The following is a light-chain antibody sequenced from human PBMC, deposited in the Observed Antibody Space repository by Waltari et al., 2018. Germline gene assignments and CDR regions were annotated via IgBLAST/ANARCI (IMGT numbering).Light chain of an antibody. CDR3: SSYTPSATLL. J-gene: IGLJ2*01. CDR2: EVS. Sequence: QQPPGTAPKLIILEVSSRPPGVPDRFSGSKSGSTASLTSSGLQTEDEGDYYCSSYTPSATLLFGGGTKLTVL. V-gene: IGLV2-18*02.